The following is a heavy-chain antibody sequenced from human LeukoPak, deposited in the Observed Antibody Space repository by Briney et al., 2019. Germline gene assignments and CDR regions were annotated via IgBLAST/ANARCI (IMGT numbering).Heavy chain of an antibody. Sequence: ASVKVSCKTSGYTFTGYYIYWVRQAPGQGLEWMGWINPDSGGTNYAQKFQGRITMTRDTSITTAYMELTGLTYDDTAVFYCARDYGITMVRGVIHALDYWGQGTLVTVSS. V-gene: IGHV1-2*02. CDR3: ARDYGITMVRGVIHALDY. D-gene: IGHD3-10*01. CDR1: GYTFTGYY. J-gene: IGHJ4*02. CDR2: INPDSGGT.